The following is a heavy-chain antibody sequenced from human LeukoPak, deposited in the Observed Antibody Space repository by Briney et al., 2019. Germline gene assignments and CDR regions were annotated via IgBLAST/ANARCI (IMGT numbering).Heavy chain of an antibody. V-gene: IGHV3-48*04. D-gene: IGHD5-18*01. J-gene: IGHJ4*02. CDR1: GFTLITYS. CDR3: ARGRRGYSEEY. CDR2: ISGSGDTI. Sequence: GGSLRLSCAASGFTLITYSMNWVRQAPGKGLEWVSYISGSGDTIYDADSVKGRFTISRDNAKNSLYLQMSSLRVEDTAVYYCARGRRGYSEEYWGQGTLVTVSS.